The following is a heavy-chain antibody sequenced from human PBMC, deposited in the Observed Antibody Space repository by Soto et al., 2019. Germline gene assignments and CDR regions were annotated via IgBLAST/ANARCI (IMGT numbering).Heavy chain of an antibody. J-gene: IGHJ4*02. V-gene: IGHV4-34*01. D-gene: IGHD3-22*01. CDR1: GVSFSGYY. Sequence: PSETLSLTCAVYGVSFSGYYWSWIRQPPGKGLEWIGEINHSGSTNYNPSLKSRVTISVDTSKNQFSLKLSSVTAADTAVYYCARALLPYYYDSSGYHNGLGFDYWGQGTLVTVSS. CDR2: INHSGST. CDR3: ARALLPYYYDSSGYHNGLGFDY.